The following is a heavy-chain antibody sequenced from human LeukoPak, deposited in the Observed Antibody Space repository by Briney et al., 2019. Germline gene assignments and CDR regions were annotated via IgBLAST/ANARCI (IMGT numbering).Heavy chain of an antibody. D-gene: IGHD5-24*01. CDR2: INQDGSDT. Sequence: GGSLRLSCAASGFPFSTYWMIWVRQAPGKGLEWVANINQDGSDTDYVDSVKGRFTISRDNAKNSLYLQMNSLRAEDTAVYYCASQDRGGYNGPVDYWGQGTLVTVSS. V-gene: IGHV3-7*01. J-gene: IGHJ4*02. CDR1: GFPFSTYW. CDR3: ASQDRGGYNGPVDY.